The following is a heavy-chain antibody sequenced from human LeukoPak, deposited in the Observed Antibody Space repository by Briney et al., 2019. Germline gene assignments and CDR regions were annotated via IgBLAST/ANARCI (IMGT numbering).Heavy chain of an antibody. Sequence: SETLSLTCTVSAGSISSSSYYWCWIRQPPGKGLEWIGSIYYSGSTYYNPSLKSRVTISVDTSKNQFSLKLSSVTAADTAVYYCARQYYDILTGYSRGAFDIWGQGPMVTVSS. J-gene: IGHJ3*02. CDR1: AGSISSSSYY. V-gene: IGHV4-39*01. D-gene: IGHD3-9*01. CDR2: IYYSGST. CDR3: ARQYYDILTGYSRGAFDI.